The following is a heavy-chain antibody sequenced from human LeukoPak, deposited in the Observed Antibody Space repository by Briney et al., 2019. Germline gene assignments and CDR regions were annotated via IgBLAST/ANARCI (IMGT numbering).Heavy chain of an antibody. V-gene: IGHV3-30-3*01. CDR2: ISYDGNNK. CDR1: GFTFSYYT. J-gene: IGHJ4*02. D-gene: IGHD3-22*01. Sequence: GGSLRLSCAASGFTFSYYTMHWVRQAPGKGLEWVAVISYDGNNKYYADSVKGRFTISRDNSKNTLYLQMNSLRAEDTAVYYCARVLNYYDSSGYYFSYWGQGTLVTVSS. CDR3: ARVLNYYDSSGYYFSY.